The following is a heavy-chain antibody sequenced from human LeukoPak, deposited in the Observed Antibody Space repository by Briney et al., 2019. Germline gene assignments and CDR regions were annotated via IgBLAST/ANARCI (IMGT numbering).Heavy chain of an antibody. D-gene: IGHD3-22*01. CDR1: GGSMSSYY. CDR2: IYTSGST. J-gene: IGHJ4*02. V-gene: IGHV4-4*07. CDR3: ARVVSGYYLFDS. Sequence: SETLSLTCSVSGGSMSSYYWSWIRQPAGKGLEWIGRIYTSGSTNYNPSLKSRVTTSVDTSKNQFSLKLSSVTAADTATYYCARVVSGYYLFDSWGQGTLVTVSS.